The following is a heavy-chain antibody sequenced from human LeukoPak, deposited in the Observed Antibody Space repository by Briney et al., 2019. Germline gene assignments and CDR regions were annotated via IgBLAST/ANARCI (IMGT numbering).Heavy chain of an antibody. V-gene: IGHV3-23*01. CDR3: ARDLDYSERIGAFYI. D-gene: IGHD4-11*01. CDR2: ISGSGGST. CDR1: GFTFSSYA. Sequence: GGSLRLSCAASGFTFSSYAKSWVRQAPGKGLEWVSAISGSGGSTYYADSVKGRFTISRDNSKNTLYLQMNSLRAEDTAVYYCARDLDYSERIGAFYIWGQGTMVTVSS. J-gene: IGHJ3*02.